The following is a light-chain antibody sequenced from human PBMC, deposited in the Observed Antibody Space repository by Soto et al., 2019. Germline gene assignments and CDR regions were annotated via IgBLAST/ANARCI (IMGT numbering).Light chain of an antibody. CDR2: ENN. V-gene: IGLV1-51*02. CDR3: GNCDSRLSAPSV. J-gene: IGLJ1*01. CDR1: SSNIGNNY. Sequence: QSVLTQPPSVSAAPGQKVTISCSGSSSNIGNNYVSWYQQLPGTAPKLLIFENNKRPSGIPDRFSGSKSGTSATLGITGLQTGDEANYYCGNCDSRLSAPSVFATGTKVTVL.